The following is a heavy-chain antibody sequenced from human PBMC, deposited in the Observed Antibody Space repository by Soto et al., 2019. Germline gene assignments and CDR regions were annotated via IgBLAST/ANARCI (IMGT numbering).Heavy chain of an antibody. V-gene: IGHV4-39*01. CDR3: ARLNGYCISTNCHGYYGMDV. D-gene: IGHD2-2*01. CDR2: IYSSENT. J-gene: IGHJ6*02. CDR1: GGSVSSSSYS. Sequence: SETLSLTSTVSGGSVSSSSYSWGWIRQPPGKGLEWIGTIYSSENTYYNPSLMSRVTISVDTSKNQFSLKLSSVTAADTAVYYCARLNGYCISTNCHGYYGMDVWGQGTTVTVSS.